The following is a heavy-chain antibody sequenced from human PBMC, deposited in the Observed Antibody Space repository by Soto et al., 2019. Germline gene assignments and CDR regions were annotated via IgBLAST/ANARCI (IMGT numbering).Heavy chain of an antibody. CDR2: ISGSGGST. CDR1: GFTFSSYA. Sequence: GGSLRLSCAASGFTFSSYAMSWVRQAPGKGLEWVLAISGSGGSTYYADSVKGRFTISRDNSKNTLYLQMNSLRAEDTAVYYCAAIGVMVSYYYMDVWGKGTTVTVSS. CDR3: AAIGVMVSYYYMDV. D-gene: IGHD3-10*01. V-gene: IGHV3-23*01. J-gene: IGHJ6*03.